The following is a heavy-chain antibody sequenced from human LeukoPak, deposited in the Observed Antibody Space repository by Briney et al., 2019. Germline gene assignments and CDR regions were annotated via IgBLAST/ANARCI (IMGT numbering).Heavy chain of an antibody. J-gene: IGHJ3*01. V-gene: IGHV1-2*02. CDR3: ARGLYYYDSSGYPPEL. CDR2: INPNSGGT. D-gene: IGHD3-22*01. Sequence: GASVKVSCKASGYTFTGYYMHWVRQAPGQGLEWMGWINPNSGGTNYAQKFQGRVTMTRDTSISTVYMELSRLRSDDTAVYYCARGLYYYDSSGYPPELWDQGTMVTVSS. CDR1: GYTFTGYY.